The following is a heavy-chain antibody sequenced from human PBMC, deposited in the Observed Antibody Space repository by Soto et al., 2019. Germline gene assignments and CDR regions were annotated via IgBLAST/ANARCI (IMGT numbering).Heavy chain of an antibody. CDR1: GYTFTNYY. Sequence: QVQLVQSGAEVKKPGASVKVSCKASGYTFTNYYIHWVRQAPGQGLEWMGTINPSGGSTTYAQKVHSRVTMTRYPSTSTVYMELASLRFEDKAVYYCAREFCSGGSGYSAYSDAFDIWGQGTKVTVSS. V-gene: IGHV1-46*01. CDR2: INPSGGST. D-gene: IGHD2-15*01. CDR3: AREFCSGGSGYSAYSDAFDI. J-gene: IGHJ3*02.